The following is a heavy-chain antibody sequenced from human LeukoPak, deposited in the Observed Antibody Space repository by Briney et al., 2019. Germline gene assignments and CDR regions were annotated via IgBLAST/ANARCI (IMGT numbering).Heavy chain of an antibody. D-gene: IGHD4-17*01. CDR2: KYHTGST. CDR3: ARGMTTVTAFYYYYGMDV. V-gene: IGHV4-38-2*02. CDR1: DYSISSGFH. Sequence: SETLSLTCTVSDYSISSGFHWGWIRQPPGKGLEWIGSKYHTGSTYYNPSLRSRVTISIDTSKNQFSLKLSSVTAADTAVYYCARGMTTVTAFYYYYGMDVWGQGTTVTVSS. J-gene: IGHJ6*02.